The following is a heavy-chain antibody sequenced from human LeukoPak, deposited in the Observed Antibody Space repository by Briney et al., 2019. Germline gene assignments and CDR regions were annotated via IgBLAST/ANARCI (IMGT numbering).Heavy chain of an antibody. D-gene: IGHD1-26*01. CDR3: ARTQSQSGSYRYYFGY. V-gene: IGHV4-61*08. CDR1: GASVGSAGYY. Sequence: SETLSLTCTVSGASVGSAGYYWSWIRQPPGGGPEWIGYIYYISNTNYNPSLKSRVTMSVDPSKNQFSLKLNSVTAADTAVFYCARTQSQSGSYRYYFGYWGQGTLVTVSS. CDR2: IYYISNT. J-gene: IGHJ4*02.